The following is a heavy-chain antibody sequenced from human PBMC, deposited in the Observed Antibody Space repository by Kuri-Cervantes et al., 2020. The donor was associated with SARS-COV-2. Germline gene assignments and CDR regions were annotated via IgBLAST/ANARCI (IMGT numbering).Heavy chain of an antibody. CDR2: INGDGSGI. V-gene: IGHV3-74*01. Sequence: GESLKISCAASGFTFSRYWMNWVRQPPGKGLMWVSRINGDGSGIFNVDSVKGRFTISRDNAKNLLFLQMNSLRAEDTAVYYCARDPKWELNYYFDYWGQGTLVTVSS. J-gene: IGHJ4*02. D-gene: IGHD1-26*01. CDR1: GFTFSRYW. CDR3: ARDPKWELNYYFDY.